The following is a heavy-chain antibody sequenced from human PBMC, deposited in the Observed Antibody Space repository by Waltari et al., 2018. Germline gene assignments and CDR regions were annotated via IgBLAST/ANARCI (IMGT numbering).Heavy chain of an antibody. D-gene: IGHD3-10*01. Sequence: QVQLVESGGGVVQPGGSLRLSCAASGFTFSPYAMHWVRQAPGKGLAWGAVTSYAETEKYYVYSVKGRFIISKDNSKNTLYLEMNNLRVDDTAIYYCARDPSGSTRGWADYWGQGTLVTVSS. J-gene: IGHJ4*02. CDR1: GFTFSPYA. CDR2: TSYAETEK. CDR3: ARDPSGSTRGWADY. V-gene: IGHV3-30-3*01.